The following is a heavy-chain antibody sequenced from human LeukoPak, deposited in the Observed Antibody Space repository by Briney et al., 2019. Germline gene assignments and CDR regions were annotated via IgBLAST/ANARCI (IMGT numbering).Heavy chain of an antibody. J-gene: IGHJ6*03. D-gene: IGHD6-25*01. CDR1: GFTVSSNY. CDR3: ARDRGRYYMDV. CDR2: IGTAGDI. Sequence: GGSLRLSCAASGFTVSSNYMSWVRQATGKGLEWVSGIGTAGDIYYPGSVKGRFTISRENAKNSLYLQMNSLRAGDTAVYYCARDRGRYYMDVWGKGTTVTISS. V-gene: IGHV3-13*01.